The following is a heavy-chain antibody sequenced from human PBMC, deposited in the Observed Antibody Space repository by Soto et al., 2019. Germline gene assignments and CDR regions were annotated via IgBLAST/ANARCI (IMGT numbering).Heavy chain of an antibody. V-gene: IGHV3-30-3*01. D-gene: IGHD6-13*01. CDR1: GFTFSSYA. J-gene: IGHJ3*02. CDR2: ISYDGSNE. Sequence: HPGGSLRLSCAASGFTFSSYALHWVRQAPGKGLEWVAVISYDGSNEYYADSVKGRFTISRDNSKNTVYLQMNSLRAEDTAVYYCARPYSSSWTEAFDIWGQGTMVTV. CDR3: ARPYSSSWTEAFDI.